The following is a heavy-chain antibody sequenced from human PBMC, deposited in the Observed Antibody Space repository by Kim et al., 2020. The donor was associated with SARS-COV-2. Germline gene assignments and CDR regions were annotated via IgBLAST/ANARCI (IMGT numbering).Heavy chain of an antibody. CDR3: ARGLGELSLMAFDY. J-gene: IGHJ4*02. D-gene: IGHD3-16*02. CDR1: GFTFSSYA. V-gene: IGHV3-30*04. CDR2: ISYDGSNK. Sequence: GGSLRLSCAASGFTFSSYAMHWVRQAPGKGLEWVAVISYDGSNKYYADSVKGRFTISRDNSKNTLYLQMNSLRAEDTAVYYCARGLGELSLMAFDYWGQGTLVTVSS.